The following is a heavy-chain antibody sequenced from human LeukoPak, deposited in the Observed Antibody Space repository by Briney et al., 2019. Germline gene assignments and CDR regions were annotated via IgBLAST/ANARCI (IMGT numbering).Heavy chain of an antibody. J-gene: IGHJ4*02. D-gene: IGHD5-18*01. CDR3: ARHLGYSYGYSFDY. CDR2: IYTSGST. CDR1: GGSISSGSYY. Sequence: PSETLSLTCTVSGGSISSGSYYWSWIRQLAGKGLEWIGRIYTSGSTNYNPSLKSRVTISVDTSKNQFSLKLSSVTAADTAVYYCARHLGYSYGYSFDYWGQGTLVTVSS. V-gene: IGHV4-61*02.